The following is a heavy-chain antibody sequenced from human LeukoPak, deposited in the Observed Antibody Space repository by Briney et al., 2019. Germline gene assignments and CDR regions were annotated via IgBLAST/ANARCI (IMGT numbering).Heavy chain of an antibody. CDR1: GYTFTGYY. CDR2: INPNSGGT. J-gene: IGHJ3*02. Sequence: ASVKVSCKASGYTFTGYYMHWVRQAPGQGLEWMGWINPNSGGTNYAQKFQGRVTMTRDTSISTAYMELSRLRSDDTAVYYCAREIRFGEPLFGAFDIWGQGTMVTVSS. V-gene: IGHV1-2*02. CDR3: AREIRFGEPLFGAFDI. D-gene: IGHD3-10*01.